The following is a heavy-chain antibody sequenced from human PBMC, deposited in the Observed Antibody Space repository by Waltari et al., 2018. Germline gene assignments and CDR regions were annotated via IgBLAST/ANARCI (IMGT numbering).Heavy chain of an antibody. CDR2: IIPSGGAT. V-gene: IGHV1-46*01. D-gene: IGHD2-15*01. J-gene: IGHJ4*02. CDR3: ARASPATGDGGLDY. CDR1: GYTFTNHY. Sequence: QVRLLQSGAEVKKPGASVKVSCKASGYTFTNHYMHWVRQAPGQGLEWMGMIIPSGGATHSAQKLQGRDTMTRDPPTSTLYMDSRSLRSDATADYYSARASPATGDGGLDYAGQGTLVPVPS.